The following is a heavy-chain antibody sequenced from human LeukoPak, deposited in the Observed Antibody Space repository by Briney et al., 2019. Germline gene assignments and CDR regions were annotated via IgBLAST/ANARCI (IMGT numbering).Heavy chain of an antibody. CDR3: ARAPRYYYYDGEFYGMDV. CDR2: IYYSGSI. CDR1: GYSISSSNW. V-gene: IGHV4-28*05. D-gene: IGHD3-22*01. Sequence: SDTLSLTCAVSGYSISSSNWWGWIRQPPGKGLEWIGYIYYSGSIYYNPSLKSRVTISVDTSKNQFSLKLSSVTAADTAVYYCARAPRYYYYDGEFYGMDVWGQGTTVTVSS. J-gene: IGHJ6*02.